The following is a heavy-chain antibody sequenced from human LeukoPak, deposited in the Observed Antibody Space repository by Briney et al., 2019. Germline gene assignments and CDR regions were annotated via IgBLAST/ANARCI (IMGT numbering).Heavy chain of an antibody. D-gene: IGHD5-18*01. CDR3: AKVRGYSYGIDFDY. CDR1: GFTFSSYA. CDR2: ISGSGSGT. Sequence: PGGSLRLSCAASGFTFSSYAMTWVRQAPGKGLEWVSTISGSGSGTYYADSVKGRFTISRDNSDNTLYLQMNSLRAEDTAIYYCAKVRGYSYGIDFDYWGQGTLVAVSS. J-gene: IGHJ4*02. V-gene: IGHV3-23*01.